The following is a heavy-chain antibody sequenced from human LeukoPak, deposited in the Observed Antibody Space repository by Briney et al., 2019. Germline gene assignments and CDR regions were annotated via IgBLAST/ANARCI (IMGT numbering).Heavy chain of an antibody. Sequence: SETLSLTCTVSGGSISSYYWSWIRQPPGKGLEWIGYIYYSGSTNYNPSLKSRVTISVDTSKNQFSLKLSSVTAADTAVYYCARKLRGYSYVDYWGQGTMVTVSS. CDR2: IYYSGST. J-gene: IGHJ4*02. D-gene: IGHD5-18*01. CDR3: ARKLRGYSYVDY. V-gene: IGHV4-59*01. CDR1: GGSISSYY.